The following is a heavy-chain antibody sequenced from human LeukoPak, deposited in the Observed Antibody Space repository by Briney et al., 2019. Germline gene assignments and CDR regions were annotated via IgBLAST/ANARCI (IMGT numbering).Heavy chain of an antibody. CDR1: GFTLDDYA. Sequence: GRSLRLSCTASGFTLDDYAMHWVRQAPGKGPEWVSGITWSSGTMVYADSVKGRFTISRDNAKNSLYLQMNSLRDEDTALYYCAKDTRAGVSGSFDYWGQGTLVTVSS. J-gene: IGHJ4*02. D-gene: IGHD5-12*01. CDR3: AKDTRAGVSGSFDY. CDR2: ITWSSGTM. V-gene: IGHV3-9*01.